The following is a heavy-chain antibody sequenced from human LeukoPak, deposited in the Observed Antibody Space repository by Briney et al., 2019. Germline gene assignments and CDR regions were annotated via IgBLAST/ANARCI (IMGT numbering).Heavy chain of an antibody. V-gene: IGHV1-2*06. CDR1: GYTFTGYY. CDR2: INPNSGGT. CDR3: AVLRFLEWFS. J-gene: IGHJ5*02. Sequence: GASVKVSCKASGYTFTGYYMHWVRQAPGQGLEWMGRINPNSGGTNYAQKFQGRVTMTEDTSTDTAYMELSSLRSEDTAVYYCAVLRFLEWFSWGQGTLVTVSS. D-gene: IGHD3-3*01.